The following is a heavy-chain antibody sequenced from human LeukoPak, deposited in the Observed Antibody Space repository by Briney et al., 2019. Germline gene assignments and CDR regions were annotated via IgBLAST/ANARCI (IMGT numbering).Heavy chain of an antibody. CDR2: ISGAGGLT. D-gene: IGHD1-26*01. CDR3: ARDSRWDSGFFYYYYMDV. V-gene: IGHV3-23*01. CDR1: GFLFRTYA. Sequence: PGGSLRLSCAASGFLFRTYAMSWVRQAPGKELEWVSRISGAGGLTYYADSVKGRFTISRDNSKNTLYLQMNTLRAEDTATYYCARDSRWDSGFFYYYYMDVWGKGTSVTVSS. J-gene: IGHJ6*03.